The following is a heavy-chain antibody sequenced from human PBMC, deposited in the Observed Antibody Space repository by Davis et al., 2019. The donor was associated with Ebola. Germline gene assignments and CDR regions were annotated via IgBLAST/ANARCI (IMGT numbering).Heavy chain of an antibody. J-gene: IGHJ2*01. CDR2: MFYSGRP. V-gene: IGHV4-59*02. D-gene: IGHD6-19*01. Sequence: PSETLSLTCSFSGDSVSGDYWTWIRQPPGKGLEYIGHMFYSGRPRYNPSLKSRDTISVDTSKSQFSLKMTSLTAADTAVYYCARLRGSSKSGWYDYYFDLWGRGTLVTVSS. CDR3: ARLRGSSKSGWYDYYFDL. CDR1: GDSVSGDY.